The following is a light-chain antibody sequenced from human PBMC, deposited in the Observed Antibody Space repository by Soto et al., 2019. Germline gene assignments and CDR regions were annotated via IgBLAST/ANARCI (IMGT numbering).Light chain of an antibody. CDR2: ATD. CDR1: NSNIGNNN. CDR3: ATWDDSPSVFYV. V-gene: IGLV1-44*01. Sequence: QSVLTQPPSVSGTPGQRVTISCSGSNSNIGNNNVNWYQQLPGAAPKLLIFATDQRLSGVPDRFSGSKSGTSASLAISGLQSEDEADYYCATWDDSPSVFYVFGTGTKLTVL. J-gene: IGLJ1*01.